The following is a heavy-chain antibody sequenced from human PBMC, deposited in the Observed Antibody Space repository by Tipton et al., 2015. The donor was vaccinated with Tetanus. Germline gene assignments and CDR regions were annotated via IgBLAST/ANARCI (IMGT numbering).Heavy chain of an antibody. CDR2: ISSSGST. D-gene: IGHD3-3*01. CDR3: ARANYDFPKKGPFDS. CDR1: GASFSSGDHY. Sequence: TLSLTCTVSGASFSSGDHYWSWIRQPPGKGLEWLAYISSSGSTNSNYFLQSRITISRDTSKNQFSLKLASVTAADTAVYYCARANYDFPKKGPFDSWGQGTLVIVSS. J-gene: IGHJ4*02. V-gene: IGHV4-61*08.